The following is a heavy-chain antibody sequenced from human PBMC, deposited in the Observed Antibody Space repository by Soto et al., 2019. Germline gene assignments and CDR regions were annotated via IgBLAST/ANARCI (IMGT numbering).Heavy chain of an antibody. CDR3: AGGGSGLSGLDANGIDA. CDR1: GGTFSSYA. J-gene: IGHJ6*02. CDR2: SIASFGTS. D-gene: IGHD3-16*01. V-gene: IGHV1-69*13. Sequence: SVKVSCKASGGTFSSYAISWVRQAPGEGVERMGGSIASFGTSNYAQKFKGRVTITADESTSTAYMELSSLRSEEAAVYGCAGGGSGLSGLDANGIDAWGQGTMVTVSS.